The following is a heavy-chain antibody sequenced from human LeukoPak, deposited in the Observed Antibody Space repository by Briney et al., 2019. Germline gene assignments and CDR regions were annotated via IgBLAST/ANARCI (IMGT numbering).Heavy chain of an antibody. CDR1: GYTFTSYY. D-gene: IGHD5-24*01. V-gene: IGHV1-46*01. CDR2: INPSGGST. CDR3: ARDVGDGYAEDY. Sequence: GASVKVSCKASGYTFTSYYMHWVRQAPGQGLEWMGIINPSGGSTSYAQRFQGRVTMTRDTSTSTVYMELSSQRSEDTAVYYCARDVGDGYAEDYWGQGTLVTVSS. J-gene: IGHJ4*02.